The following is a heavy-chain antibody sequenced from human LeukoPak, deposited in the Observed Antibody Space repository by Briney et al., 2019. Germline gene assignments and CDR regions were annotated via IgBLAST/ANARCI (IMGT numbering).Heavy chain of an antibody. J-gene: IGHJ3*02. D-gene: IGHD3-10*01. CDR2: INHSGST. Sequence: PSETLSLTCAVYGGSFSGYYWSWIRQPPGKGLEWIGEINHSGSTNYNPSHKSRVTISVDTSKNQFSLKLSSVTAADTAVYYCARGRLFYGSGSNGPQPRAPEAFDIWGQGTMVTVSS. CDR1: GGSFSGYY. CDR3: ARGRLFYGSGSNGPQPRAPEAFDI. V-gene: IGHV4-34*01.